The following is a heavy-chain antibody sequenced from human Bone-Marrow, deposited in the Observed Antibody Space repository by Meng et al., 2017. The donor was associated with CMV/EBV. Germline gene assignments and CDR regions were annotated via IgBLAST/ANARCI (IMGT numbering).Heavy chain of an antibody. D-gene: IGHD3-3*01. Sequence: ESLKISCTVSGGSISSYYWSWIRQPPGKGLEWIGSIYYSGSTYYNPSLKSRVTISVDTSKNQFSLKLSSVTAADTAVYYCARLSADFWSGYYSYYFDYWGQGTLVTVSS. J-gene: IGHJ4*02. CDR2: IYYSGST. CDR1: GGSISSYY. CDR3: ARLSADFWSGYYSYYFDY. V-gene: IGHV4-59*05.